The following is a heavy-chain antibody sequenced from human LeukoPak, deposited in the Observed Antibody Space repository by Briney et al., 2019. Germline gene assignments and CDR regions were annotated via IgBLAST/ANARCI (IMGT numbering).Heavy chain of an antibody. CDR2: IYTSGST. Sequence: SETLSLTCTVSGGSISSYYWSWVRRPAGKGLEWIGRIYTSGSTNYNPSLKSRVTMSVDTSKNQFSLKLSSVTAADTAVYYCAREGIAAAGTPPFDYWGQGTLVTVSS. D-gene: IGHD6-13*01. CDR3: AREGIAAAGTPPFDY. CDR1: GGSISSYY. V-gene: IGHV4-4*07. J-gene: IGHJ4*02.